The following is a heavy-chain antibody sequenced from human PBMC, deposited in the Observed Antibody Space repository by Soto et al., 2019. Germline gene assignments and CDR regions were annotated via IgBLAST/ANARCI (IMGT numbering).Heavy chain of an antibody. CDR3: ARDGADYDILTGYYDYYYHGMDV. V-gene: IGHV3-21*02. J-gene: IGHJ6*02. D-gene: IGHD3-9*01. Sequence: EVQLVESGGGLVKPGGSLRLSCVASGFAFRSYGMNWVRQAPGKGLEWVSSISTSSSAIYYTDSLKGRFTISRDNARNSLYLQMKSLRAEDTAVYFCARDGADYDILTGYYDYYYHGMDVWGQGTTVSVSS. CDR2: ISTSSSAI. CDR1: GFAFRSYG.